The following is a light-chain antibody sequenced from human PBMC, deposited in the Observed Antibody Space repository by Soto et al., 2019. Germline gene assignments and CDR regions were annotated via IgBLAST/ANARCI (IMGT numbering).Light chain of an antibody. CDR2: DAS. CDR3: QQRSNWPRVYT. V-gene: IGKV3-11*01. CDR1: QSVSSY. J-gene: IGKJ2*01. Sequence: EIVLTQSPATLSLSPGERATLSCRASQSVSSYLAWYQQKPGQAPRLLIYDASNRATGIPARFSGSGSGTDFTLTISSLEPEDLAVYYCQQRSNWPRVYTFGQGTKLEIK.